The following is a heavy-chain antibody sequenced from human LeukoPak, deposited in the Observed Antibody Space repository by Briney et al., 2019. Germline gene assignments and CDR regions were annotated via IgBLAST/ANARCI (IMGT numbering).Heavy chain of an antibody. CDR2: ISGSGGST. CDR3: AKDRPITMVRGVIIASWFDP. J-gene: IGHJ5*02. V-gene: IGHV3-23*01. Sequence: GGSLRLSCAASGFTFSSYAMSWVRQAPGKGLEWVSAISGSGGSTYYADSVKGRFTISRDNSKNTLYLQMNSLRAEDTAVYYCAKDRPITMVRGVIIASWFDPWGQGTLVTVSS. CDR1: GFTFSSYA. D-gene: IGHD3-10*01.